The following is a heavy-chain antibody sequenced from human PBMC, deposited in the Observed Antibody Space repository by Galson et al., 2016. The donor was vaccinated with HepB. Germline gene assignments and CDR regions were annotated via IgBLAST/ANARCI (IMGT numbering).Heavy chain of an antibody. CDR3: ARARVEGVIRMGDYYGMDV. D-gene: IGHD3-16*02. CDR1: GFTFSTYW. CDR2: IKQDGSEK. Sequence: SLRLSCAASGFTFSTYWMSWVRRAPGTGLEWVANIKQDGSEKYYVDSVTGRFTISTANARNSVFLQMHRLSDEDTAVYYCARARVEGVIRMGDYYGMDVWGKGTTVIVST. J-gene: IGHJ6*04. V-gene: IGHV3-7*03.